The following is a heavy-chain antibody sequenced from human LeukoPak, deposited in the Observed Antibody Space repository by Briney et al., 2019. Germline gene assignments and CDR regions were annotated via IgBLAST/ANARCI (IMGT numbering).Heavy chain of an antibody. CDR3: ARGHLDHSTVAGDYYYGMDV. CDR2: INHSGST. V-gene: IGHV4-34*01. J-gene: IGHJ6*02. D-gene: IGHD6-19*01. Sequence: SETLSLTCAVYGGSFSGYYWSWIRQPPGKGLEWIGEINHSGSTNYNPSLKSRVTISVDASKNQFSLKLSSVTAADTGWYYCARGHLDHSTVAGDYYYGMDVWGQGTTVTVSS. CDR1: GGSFSGYY.